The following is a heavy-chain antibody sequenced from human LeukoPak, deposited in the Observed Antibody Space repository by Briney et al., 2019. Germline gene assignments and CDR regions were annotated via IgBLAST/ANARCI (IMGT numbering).Heavy chain of an antibody. D-gene: IGHD6-6*01. V-gene: IGHV1-18*01. Sequence: ASVKVSCKASGYTFTSYGISWVRQAPGQGLEWMGWISAYNGNTNYAQKLQGRVTMTTDTSTSTAYMELSSLRSEDTAVYYCARSVSRSSSSGGIGYWGQGTLVTVSS. CDR3: ARSVSRSSSSGGIGY. CDR2: ISAYNGNT. CDR1: GYTFTSYG. J-gene: IGHJ4*02.